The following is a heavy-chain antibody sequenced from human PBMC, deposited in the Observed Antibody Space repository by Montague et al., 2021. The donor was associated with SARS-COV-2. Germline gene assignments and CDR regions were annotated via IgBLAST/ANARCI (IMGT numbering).Heavy chain of an antibody. CDR3: VTRPPDGTGPIDD. V-gene: IGHV4-31*01. CDR2: ICYSGST. CDR1: GASISTCPFY. D-gene: IGHD3-10*01. J-gene: IGHJ4*02. Sequence: TLSLTCTVSGASISTCPFYWSWIRQYPGKGLVWRGYICYSGSTYHNPSLKIPITMSVDPSKNQFSLTLSSATAADTAIYYSVTRPPDGTGPIDDWGQGILVTVSS.